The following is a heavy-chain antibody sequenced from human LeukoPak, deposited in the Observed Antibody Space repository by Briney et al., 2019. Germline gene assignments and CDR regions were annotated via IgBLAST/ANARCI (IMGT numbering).Heavy chain of an antibody. CDR3: ARRGYTYGWGWFDP. CDR1: GASISSGNYY. Sequence: PSETLSLTCTVSGASISSGNYYWGWIRQPPGKGLEWLGSIYYSGDTYNNPPLKSRVTISVDTSKNQFSLKVNSVTAADTAVYYCARRGYTYGWGWFDPWGQGTLVTVSS. CDR2: IYYSGDT. D-gene: IGHD5-18*01. V-gene: IGHV4-39*07. J-gene: IGHJ5*02.